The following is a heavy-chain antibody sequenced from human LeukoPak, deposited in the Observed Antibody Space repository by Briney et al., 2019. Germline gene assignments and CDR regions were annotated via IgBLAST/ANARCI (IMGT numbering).Heavy chain of an antibody. J-gene: IGHJ2*01. CDR2: IIPIFGTA. CDR3: ARSGNWYFDL. Sequence: SVKVSCKASGYTFTSYYMHWVRQAPGQGLEWMGRIIPIFGTANYAQKFQGRVTITTDESTSTAYMELSSLRSEDTAVYYCARSGNWYFDLWGRGTLVTVSS. CDR1: GYTFTSYY. V-gene: IGHV1-69*05. D-gene: IGHD3-10*01.